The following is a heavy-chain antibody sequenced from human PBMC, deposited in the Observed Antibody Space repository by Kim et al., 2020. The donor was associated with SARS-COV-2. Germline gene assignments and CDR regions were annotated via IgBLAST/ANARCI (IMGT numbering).Heavy chain of an antibody. CDR1: GASVSTTNYY. CDR2: IYYSGNT. J-gene: IGHJ5*02. V-gene: IGHV4-39*01. D-gene: IGHD5-18*01. Sequence: SETLSLTCTVSGASVSTTNYYWTWIRQPPGKGLEWIGCIYYSGNTYYNPSLKSRLTISVDTSKNQFSLKVNSVTAADTAVYYCAKHGYNPFWVDPWGQGTLVTVSS. CDR3: AKHGYNPFWVDP.